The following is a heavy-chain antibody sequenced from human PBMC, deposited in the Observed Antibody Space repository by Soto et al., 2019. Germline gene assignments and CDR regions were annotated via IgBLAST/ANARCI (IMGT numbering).Heavy chain of an antibody. D-gene: IGHD2-2*01. CDR1: GGTFSSYA. J-gene: IGHJ6*02. CDR2: IIPISETT. Sequence: QVQLVQSGAEVKKPGSSVKVSCKASGGTFSSYAISWVRQAPGQGLEWMGGIIPISETTNYAQKLQGRVTITADESKSTAYMELSSLRSEDTAVYYCARSQGSSTSLELYYYYYYGMDVWGQGTTVTVSS. V-gene: IGHV1-69*01. CDR3: ARSQGSSTSLELYYYYYYGMDV.